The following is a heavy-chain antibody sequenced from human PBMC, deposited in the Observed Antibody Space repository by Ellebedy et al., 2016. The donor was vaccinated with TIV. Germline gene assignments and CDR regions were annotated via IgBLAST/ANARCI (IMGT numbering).Heavy chain of an antibody. Sequence: MPSETLSLTCSVSGGSVSSGYYHWSWIRQPPGQGLEWIGDINHSGTTNYNPSLKSRVTTSVDTSRNQFSLRLTSVTAADTAVYYCARDRGYGPDPDGFEVWGHGTVVTVSA. CDR2: INHSGTT. CDR3: ARDRGYGPDPDGFEV. V-gene: IGHV4-61*01. D-gene: IGHD5-18*01. J-gene: IGHJ3*01. CDR1: GGSVSSGYYH.